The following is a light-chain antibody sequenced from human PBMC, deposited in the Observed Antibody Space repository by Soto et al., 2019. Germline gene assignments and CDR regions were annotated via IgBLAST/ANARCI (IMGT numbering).Light chain of an antibody. CDR2: DAS. J-gene: IGKJ2*01. Sequence: DIQLTQSPSSLSASVGDRVTITCQASQDIINYLNWYRQKPGKAPELLIHDASNSETGVPSRFSGSGSGTDFTFTISSLQPEDIATYYCQHFDNLPYTFGQGTKLEIK. V-gene: IGKV1-33*01. CDR3: QHFDNLPYT. CDR1: QDIINY.